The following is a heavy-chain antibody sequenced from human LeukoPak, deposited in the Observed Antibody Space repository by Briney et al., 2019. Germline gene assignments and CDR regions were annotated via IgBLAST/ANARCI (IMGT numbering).Heavy chain of an antibody. D-gene: IGHD5-18*01. CDR2: INHSGST. J-gene: IGHJ6*02. Sequence: SETLSLTCAVYGGSFSGYYWSWIRQPPGKGLEWIGEINHSGSTNYNPSLKSRVTISVDTSKNQFSLKLSSVTAADTAVYYCARDQGYSLYYYYGMDVWGQGTTVTVSS. V-gene: IGHV4-34*01. CDR1: GGSFSGYY. CDR3: ARDQGYSLYYYYGMDV.